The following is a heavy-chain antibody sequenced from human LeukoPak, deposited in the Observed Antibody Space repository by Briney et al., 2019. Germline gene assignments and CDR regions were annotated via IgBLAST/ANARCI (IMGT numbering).Heavy chain of an antibody. Sequence: AGGSLRLSCAASGFTVSSNYMSWVRQAPGKGLEWVSVIYSGGSTYYADSVKGRFTISRDNSKNTLYLQMNSLRAEDTAVYYCARDRSGSSGWYDVFDIWGQGTMVTVSS. V-gene: IGHV3-53*01. D-gene: IGHD6-19*01. CDR2: IYSGGST. CDR3: ARDRSGSSGWYDVFDI. CDR1: GFTVSSNY. J-gene: IGHJ3*02.